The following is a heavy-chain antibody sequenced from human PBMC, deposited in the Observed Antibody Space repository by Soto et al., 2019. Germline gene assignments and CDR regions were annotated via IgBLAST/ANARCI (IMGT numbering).Heavy chain of an antibody. J-gene: IGHJ5*02. D-gene: IGHD1-26*01. Sequence: PGESLKISCAASGLTFRSYWMHWVRQAPGKGLVWVSRINTDGSVAMYVDSVKGRFTISRDNAKNTLFLHMNSLRAEDTAVYYCVWDIHWYLHASWGRGYLDTGSS. CDR2: INTDGSVA. V-gene: IGHV3-74*03. CDR1: GLTFRSYW. CDR3: VWDIHWYLHAS.